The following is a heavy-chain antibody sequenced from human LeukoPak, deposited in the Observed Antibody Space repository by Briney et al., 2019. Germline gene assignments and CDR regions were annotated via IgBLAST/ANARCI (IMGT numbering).Heavy chain of an antibody. J-gene: IGHJ4*02. V-gene: IGHV3-15*01. Sequence: GGSLRLSCAASGFTFNNFWMSWVRQAPGKGLEWIGRIKSQTDGGTADYAAPVKGRFTISRDDSKTKLFLQMNSLKTEDTAMYYCATDLLDYWGRGTLVTVSS. CDR2: IKSQTDGGTA. CDR1: GFTFNNFW. CDR3: ATDLLDY.